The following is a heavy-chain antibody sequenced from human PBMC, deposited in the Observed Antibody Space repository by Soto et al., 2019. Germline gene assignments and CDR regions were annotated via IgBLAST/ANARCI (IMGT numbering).Heavy chain of an antibody. CDR1: GDSVTKSAYY. CDR2: VYYRGDT. CDR3: AKHPYNPHVKPYWYVDL. V-gene: IGHV4-39*01. J-gene: IGHJ2*01. D-gene: IGHD3-16*02. Sequence: HLQLQEVGPGLVKPSETLSLTCSVSGDSVTKSAYYWGWVRQSPGKGLEWIGSVYYRGDTYFNPSLMSRASLSVVTSHNQFSLTPTSVTAADTAVYFCAKHPYNPHVKPYWYVDLWGRGTLVTFCS.